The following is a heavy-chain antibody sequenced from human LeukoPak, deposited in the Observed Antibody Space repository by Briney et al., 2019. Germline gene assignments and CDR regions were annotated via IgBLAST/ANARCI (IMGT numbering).Heavy chain of an antibody. CDR1: GGSFSGYY. CDR2: INHSGST. D-gene: IGHD3-9*01. J-gene: IGHJ4*02. V-gene: IGHV4-34*01. Sequence: PSETLSLTCAVYGGSFSGYYWSWIRQPPGKGLEWIGEINHSGSTNYNPSLKSRVTISVDTSKNQFSLKLSSVTAADTAVYYCARAGDILTGYLDCWGQGTLVTVSS. CDR3: ARAGDILTGYLDC.